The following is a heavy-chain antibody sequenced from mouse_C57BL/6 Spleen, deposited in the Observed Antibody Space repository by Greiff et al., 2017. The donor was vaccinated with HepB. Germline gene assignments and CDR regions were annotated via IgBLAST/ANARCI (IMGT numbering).Heavy chain of an antibody. CDR1: GFTFSSYG. J-gene: IGHJ1*03. Sequence: EVKVVESGGALVKPGGSLKLSCAASGFTFSSYGMSWVRQTPDKRLEWVATISSGGSYTYYPDSVKGRFTISRDNAKNTLYLQMSSLKSEDTAMYYCADYGSSYDWYFDVWGTGTTVTVSS. D-gene: IGHD1-1*01. CDR3: ADYGSSYDWYFDV. V-gene: IGHV5-6*01. CDR2: ISSGGSYT.